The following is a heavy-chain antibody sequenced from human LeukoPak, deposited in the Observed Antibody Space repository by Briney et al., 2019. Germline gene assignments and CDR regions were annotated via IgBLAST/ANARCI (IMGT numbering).Heavy chain of an antibody. CDR1: GGSFSSYY. Sequence: SETLSLTCAVYGGSFSSYYWSWIRQPPGKGLEWIGEINHSGSTNYNPSLKSRVTISVDTSKNQFSLKLSSVTAADTAVYYCARDPPAYYYDSSGYQEDAFDIWGQGTMVTVSS. CDR2: INHSGST. J-gene: IGHJ3*02. CDR3: ARDPPAYYYDSSGYQEDAFDI. D-gene: IGHD3-22*01. V-gene: IGHV4-34*01.